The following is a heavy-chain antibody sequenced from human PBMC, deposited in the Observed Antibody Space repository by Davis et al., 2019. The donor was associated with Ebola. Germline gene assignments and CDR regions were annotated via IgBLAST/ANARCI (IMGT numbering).Heavy chain of an antibody. Sequence: PSETLSLTCTVSGGSISSYYWSWIRQPPGKGLEWIGYIHYSGSTNYNPSLKSRVTISVDTSKNQFSLKLSSVTAADTAVYYCARDKGRDGYNSADYWGQGTLVTVSS. CDR1: GGSISSYY. D-gene: IGHD5-24*01. J-gene: IGHJ4*02. CDR3: ARDKGRDGYNSADY. V-gene: IGHV4-59*01. CDR2: IHYSGST.